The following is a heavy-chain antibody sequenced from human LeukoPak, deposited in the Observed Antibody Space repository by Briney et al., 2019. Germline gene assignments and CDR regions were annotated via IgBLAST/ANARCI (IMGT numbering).Heavy chain of an antibody. Sequence: GASVKVSCKASGYTFTCYYMHWVRQAPGQGLEWMGWINPNSGGTNYAQKFQGWVTMTRDTSISTAYMELSRLRSDDTAVYYCARRRAAAGPKPLDYWGQGTLVTVSS. CDR3: ARRRAAAGPKPLDY. V-gene: IGHV1-2*04. D-gene: IGHD6-13*01. J-gene: IGHJ4*02. CDR2: INPNSGGT. CDR1: GYTFTCYY.